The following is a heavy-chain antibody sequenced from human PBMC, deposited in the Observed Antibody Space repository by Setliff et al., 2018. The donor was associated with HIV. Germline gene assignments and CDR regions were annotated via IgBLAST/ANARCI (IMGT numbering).Heavy chain of an antibody. J-gene: IGHJ3*02. D-gene: IGHD6-13*01. CDR3: AKANKIAVDAFDI. V-gene: IGHV3-7*05. CDR2: IKQDGSEK. Sequence: HPGGSLRLSCAASGFTFSDYYMSWVRQAPGKGLEWVANIKQDGSEKYYVDSVKGRFTISRDNAKNTLYLQMNSLRAEDTAVYYCAKANKIAVDAFDIWGQGTMVTVSS. CDR1: GFTFSDYY.